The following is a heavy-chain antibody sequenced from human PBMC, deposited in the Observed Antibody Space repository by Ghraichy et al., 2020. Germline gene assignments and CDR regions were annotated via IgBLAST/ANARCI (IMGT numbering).Heavy chain of an antibody. CDR1: GFSFSSYE. J-gene: IGHJ4*02. CDR3: ARDPGFCSGGSCQSSFIDY. D-gene: IGHD2-15*01. CDR2: ISASGSFV. V-gene: IGHV3-48*03. Sequence: GESLNISCAASGFSFSSYEMNWVRQAPGKGLEWVSYISASGSFVYYADSVKGRFTISRDNAKNSLYLQMNSLRAEDTAVYYCARDPGFCSGGSCQSSFIDYWGQGTLVTVSS.